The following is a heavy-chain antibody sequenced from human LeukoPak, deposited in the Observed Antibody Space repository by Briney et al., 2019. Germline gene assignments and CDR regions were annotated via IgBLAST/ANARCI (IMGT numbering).Heavy chain of an antibody. J-gene: IGHJ6*03. CDR2: ISSSSSYI. CDR3: ASGSDSSGYYMGV. Sequence: GGPLRLSCAASEFTFSSYSMNWVRQAPGKGLEWVSSISSSSSYIYYADSVKGRFTISRDNAKNSLYLQMNGLRAEDTAVYYCASGSDSSGYYMGVWGQGTTVTVSS. V-gene: IGHV3-21*01. D-gene: IGHD3-22*01. CDR1: EFTFSSYS.